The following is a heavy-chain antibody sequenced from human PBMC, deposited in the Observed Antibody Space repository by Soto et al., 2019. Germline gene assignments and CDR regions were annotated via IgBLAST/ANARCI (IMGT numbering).Heavy chain of an antibody. D-gene: IGHD5-12*01. J-gene: IGHJ6*02. CDR3: ASYGRSGYDWLPSYYYYGMDV. Sequence: GASVKVSCKASGGTFSSYAISWVRQAPGQGLEWMGGIIPIFGTANYAQKFQGRVTITADESTSTPYMELSSLRSEDTAVYYCASYGRSGYDWLPSYYYYGMDVWGQGTTVTV. CDR2: IIPIFGTA. V-gene: IGHV1-69*13. CDR1: GGTFSSYA.